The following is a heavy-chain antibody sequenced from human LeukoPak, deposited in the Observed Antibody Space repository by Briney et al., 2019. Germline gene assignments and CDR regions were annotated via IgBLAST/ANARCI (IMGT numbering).Heavy chain of an antibody. D-gene: IGHD3-22*01. CDR2: IYTSGST. CDR3: ARGIDSSGRFDY. V-gene: IGHV4-4*07. Sequence: PSETLSLTCTVSGVSISSYYWSWIRQPAGKGLEWIGRIYTSGSTNHNPSLKSRVTMSVDTSKNQFSLKLSSVTAADTAVYYCARGIDSSGRFDYWGQGTLVTVSS. J-gene: IGHJ4*02. CDR1: GVSISSYY.